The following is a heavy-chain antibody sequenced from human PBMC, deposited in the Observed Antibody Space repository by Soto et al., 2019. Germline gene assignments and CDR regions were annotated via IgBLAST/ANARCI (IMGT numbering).Heavy chain of an antibody. V-gene: IGHV3-23*01. CDR3: AKDRDYFDY. CDR2: IRGSAGTP. Sequence: EVQLLESGGGLVHPGGSLRLSCAASGFTFSNYAMNWVRQAPGKGLEWVASIRGSAGTPYYADSVRGRFTISRDNSKNTLSLQMNSLRVEDTAVYYCAKDRDYFDYWGQGALVTVSS. J-gene: IGHJ4*02. CDR1: GFTFSNYA.